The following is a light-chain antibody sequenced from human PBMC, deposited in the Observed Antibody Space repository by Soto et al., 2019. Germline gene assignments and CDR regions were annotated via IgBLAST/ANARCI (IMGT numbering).Light chain of an antibody. CDR1: QSVSSSY. CDR3: QQYDNSFT. J-gene: IGKJ4*01. V-gene: IGKV3-20*01. Sequence: EIVLTQSPGTLSLSPVERATVPCRASQSVSSSYLAWYQHKPGQAPRLLISGASNRAAGIPDRFSGSGSGTDFTLTISRLEPEDFAVYYCQQYDNSFTFGGGTTGDI. CDR2: GAS.